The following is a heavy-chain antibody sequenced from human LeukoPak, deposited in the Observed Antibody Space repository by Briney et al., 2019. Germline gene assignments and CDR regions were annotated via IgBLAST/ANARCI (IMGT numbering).Heavy chain of an antibody. CDR3: ARAKRVVVAATRRWFDP. CDR1: GGSFSGYY. Sequence: SETLSLTCAVYGGSFSGYYWSWIRQPPGKGLEWIGEINHSGSTNYNPSLKSRVTISVDTSKNQFSLKLSSVTAADTAVYYCARAKRVVVAATRRWFDPWGQGTLVTVSS. CDR2: INHSGST. V-gene: IGHV4-34*01. D-gene: IGHD2-15*01. J-gene: IGHJ5*02.